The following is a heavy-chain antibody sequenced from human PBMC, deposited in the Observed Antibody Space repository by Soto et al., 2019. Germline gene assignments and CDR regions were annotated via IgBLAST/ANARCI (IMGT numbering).Heavy chain of an antibody. Sequence: EVQLLESGGGLVQPGGSLRLSCAASGFTFSSYAMSWVRXXPXXXXXXXXXXXGSGRNTYYADSVKGRFTISRDNSKNTLSVQMDSLRVEXXXXXXXXXXXXXXXXXXXXXXXXXXYWGQGTLVTVSS. V-gene: IGHV3-23*01. CDR2: XXGSGRNT. J-gene: IGHJ4*02. CDR1: GFTFSSYA. CDR3: XXXXXXXXXXXXXXXXXXXY.